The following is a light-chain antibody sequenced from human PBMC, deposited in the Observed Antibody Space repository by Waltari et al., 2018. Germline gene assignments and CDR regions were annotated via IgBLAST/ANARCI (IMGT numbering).Light chain of an antibody. V-gene: IGKV2-30*01. J-gene: IGKJ2*01. CDR3: MQATHWPYT. CDR1: QSLVFSDGNIY. Sequence: DAVMTQSPLSLPVTLGQPASISCRSSQSLVFSDGNIYLNWFQQRPGQSPRRLIYKVSNRDSGFPDRFSGSGSGTDFTLKISRVEAEDVGGVYYCMQATHWPYTFGQGTKLEIK. CDR2: KVS.